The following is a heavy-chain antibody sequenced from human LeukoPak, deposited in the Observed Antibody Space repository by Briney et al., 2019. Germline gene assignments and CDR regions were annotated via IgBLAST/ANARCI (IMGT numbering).Heavy chain of an antibody. V-gene: IGHV3-23*01. CDR1: GFTFSSYA. CDR3: AKDGGEGRSTWYSYVDY. Sequence: QPGASLRLSCAASGFTFSSYAMSWVRPAPGKGLEWVSGIRGSGGSTKYADSVKGRFTISRDNSKTTLYLQMNSLRVEDTAVYYCAKDGGEGRSTWYSYVDYWGQGNLVTVSS. CDR2: IRGSGGST. J-gene: IGHJ4*02. D-gene: IGHD6-13*01.